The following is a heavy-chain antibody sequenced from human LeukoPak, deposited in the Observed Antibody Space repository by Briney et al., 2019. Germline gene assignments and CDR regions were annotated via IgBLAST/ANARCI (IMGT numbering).Heavy chain of an antibody. CDR3: ASDQAGWYFFDY. J-gene: IGHJ4*02. CDR1: GYTFTSYG. V-gene: IGHV1-2*06. Sequence: ASVKVSCKASGYTFTSYGISWVRQAPGQGLEWMGRINPNSGGTNYAQKFQGRVTMTRDTSISTAYMELSRLRSDDTAVYYCASDQAGWYFFDYWGQGTLVTVSS. D-gene: IGHD6-19*01. CDR2: INPNSGGT.